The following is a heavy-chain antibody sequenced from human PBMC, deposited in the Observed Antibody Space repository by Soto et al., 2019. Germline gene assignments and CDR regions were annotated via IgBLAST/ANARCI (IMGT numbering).Heavy chain of an antibody. D-gene: IGHD3-10*01. J-gene: IGHJ3*02. CDR1: GFTFDDYA. Sequence: GGSLRLSCAASGFTFDDYAMHWVRQAPGKGLEWVSGISWNSGSIGYADSVKGRFTISRDNAKNSLYLQMNSLRAEDTALYYCARNFRMVRGEDAFDIWGQGTMVTVSS. CDR3: ARNFRMVRGEDAFDI. CDR2: ISWNSGSI. V-gene: IGHV3-9*01.